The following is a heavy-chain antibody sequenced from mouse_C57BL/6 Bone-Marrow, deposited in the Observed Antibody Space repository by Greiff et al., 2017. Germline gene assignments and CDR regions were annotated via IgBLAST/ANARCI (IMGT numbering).Heavy chain of an antibody. J-gene: IGHJ1*03. CDR3: ARSNYGRYFDV. V-gene: IGHV2-9-1*01. CDR1: GFSLTSYA. D-gene: IGHD1-2*01. CDR2: IWTGGGT. Sequence: VMLVESGPGLVAPSQSLSITCTVSGFSLTSYAISWVRQPPGKGLEWLGVIWTGGGTNYNSALNSRLSISKDNSKSQAFLKMNSLQTDDTARYYCARSNYGRYFDVWGTGTTVTVSA.